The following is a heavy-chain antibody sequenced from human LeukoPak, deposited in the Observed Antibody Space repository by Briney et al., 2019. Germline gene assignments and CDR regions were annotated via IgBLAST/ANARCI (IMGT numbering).Heavy chain of an antibody. CDR1: GFTFSSYA. J-gene: IGHJ4*02. Sequence: GGSLRLSCAASGFTFSSYAMSWVRQAPGTGLEWVSGISGSGGRTFNADSVKGRFTITRDNSKNTLYLQMNSLRAEDTAVYYCAKDKFIVGATAFDYWGQGTLVTVSS. CDR3: AKDKFIVGATAFDY. CDR2: ISGSGGRT. D-gene: IGHD1-26*01. V-gene: IGHV3-23*01.